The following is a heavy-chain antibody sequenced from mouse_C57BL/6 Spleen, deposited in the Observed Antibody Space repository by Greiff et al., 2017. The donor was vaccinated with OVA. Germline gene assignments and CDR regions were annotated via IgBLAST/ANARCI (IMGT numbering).Heavy chain of an antibody. J-gene: IGHJ3*01. CDR3: ARSVYYGNFAWFAY. CDR2: INPNNGGT. Sequence: SGPELVKPGASVKIPCKASGYTFTDYNMDWVKQSHGKSLEWIGDINPNNGGTIYNQKFKGKATLTVDKSSSTAYMELRSLTSEDTAVYYCARSVYYGNFAWFAYWGQGTLVTVSA. V-gene: IGHV1-18*01. D-gene: IGHD2-1*01. CDR1: GYTFTDYN.